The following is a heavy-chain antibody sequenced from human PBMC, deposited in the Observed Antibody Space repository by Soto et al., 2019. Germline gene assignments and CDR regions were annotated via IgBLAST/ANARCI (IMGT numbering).Heavy chain of an antibody. CDR3: ARDRGRGTGTYYPIFGLDV. CDR1: GFYINNNY. Sequence: GGSLRLSCAASGFYINNNYLSWVRQAPGKGLEWVSFIYSGGSTYYADSVTGRFTISRDISKNTLFLQMNSLRAEDTAVYYCARDRGRGTGTYYPIFGLDVWGEGTTVTVAS. J-gene: IGHJ6*04. CDR2: IYSGGST. V-gene: IGHV3-53*01. D-gene: IGHD3-10*01.